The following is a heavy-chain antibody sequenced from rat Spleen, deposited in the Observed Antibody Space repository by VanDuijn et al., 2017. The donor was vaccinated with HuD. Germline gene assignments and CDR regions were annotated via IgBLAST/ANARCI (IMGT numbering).Heavy chain of an antibody. V-gene: IGHV5S10*01. J-gene: IGHJ2*01. CDR1: GFTLSDYN. D-gene: IGHD1-9*01. CDR3: ARRHYGYTDYFDY. CDR2: IIYDGGRT. Sequence: EVQLVESGGGLVQPGRSLKLSCEVSGFTLSDYNMAWVRQAPRKGLEWVATIIYDGGRTYYRDSVKGRFTISRDNAKNTLSLQMDSLRSEDTATYYCARRHYGYTDYFDYWGQGVMVTVSS.